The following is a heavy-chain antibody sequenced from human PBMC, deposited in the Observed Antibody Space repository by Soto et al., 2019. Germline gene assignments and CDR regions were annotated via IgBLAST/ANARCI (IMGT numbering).Heavy chain of an antibody. Sequence: GESLKISCQGSGYTFSTYWIGWVRQMPGKGLEWMGIIYPGDSDTRYSPSLQGQVTISADKSISTAYLQWSSLQASATAIYYCASPGTRDGYSHAFDIWGQGTMVTVSS. CDR2: IYPGDSDT. V-gene: IGHV5-51*01. D-gene: IGHD1-7*01. CDR1: GYTFSTYW. J-gene: IGHJ3*02. CDR3: ASPGTRDGYSHAFDI.